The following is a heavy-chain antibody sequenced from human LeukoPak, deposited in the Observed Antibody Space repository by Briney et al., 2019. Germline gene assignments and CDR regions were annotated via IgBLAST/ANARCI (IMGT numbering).Heavy chain of an antibody. CDR1: GFTFSSYA. J-gene: IGHJ4*02. Sequence: GGSLRLSCAASGFTFSSYAMTWVRQAPGKGLEWVSGISGRGSSTYFADSVKGRFTISRGNSKNTLYLQMNSLRAEDTAVYYCAGADYDSSGYYTPADYWGQGTLVTVSS. V-gene: IGHV3-23*01. CDR3: AGADYDSSGYYTPADY. D-gene: IGHD3-22*01. CDR2: ISGRGSST.